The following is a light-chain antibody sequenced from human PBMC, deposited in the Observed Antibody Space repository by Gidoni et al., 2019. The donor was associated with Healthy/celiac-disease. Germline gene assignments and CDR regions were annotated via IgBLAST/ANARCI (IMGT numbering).Light chain of an antibody. V-gene: IGKV3-20*01. Sequence: ELVLTQSPGTLSLSPGERATLSCRASQSVSSSYLAWYQQTPGQAPRLLIYGASSRATGIPDRFSGSGSGTDFTLTISRLEPEDFAVYYCQQYGSSFGGGTKVEIK. CDR1: QSVSSSY. CDR3: QQYGSS. CDR2: GAS. J-gene: IGKJ4*01.